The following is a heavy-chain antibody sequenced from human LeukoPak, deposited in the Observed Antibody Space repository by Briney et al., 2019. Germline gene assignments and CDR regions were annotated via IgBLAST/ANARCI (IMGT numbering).Heavy chain of an antibody. CDR1: GFIFSNVW. CDR2: IKTKDVGGTT. J-gene: IGHJ4*02. V-gene: IGHV3-15*01. Sequence: GGSLRLSCAASGFIFSNVWMNWVRQAPGKGLECIGRIKTKDVGGTTDYAAPVKGRFTISRDDSKNIIELQMNSLRTEDTALYYCTTDFLQGYFVDCGQGTPVTVSS. CDR3: TTDFLQGYFVD.